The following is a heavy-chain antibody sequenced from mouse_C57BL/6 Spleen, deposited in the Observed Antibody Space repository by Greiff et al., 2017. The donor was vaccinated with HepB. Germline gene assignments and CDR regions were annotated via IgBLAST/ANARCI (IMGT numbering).Heavy chain of an antibody. V-gene: IGHV1-52*01. CDR2: IDPSDSET. CDR3: AREDEGLRPAYYFDY. CDR1: GYTFTSYW. Sequence: QVQLQQPGAELVRPGSSVKLSCKASGYTFTSYWMHWVKQRPIQGLEWIGNIDPSDSETHYNQKFKDKATLTVDKSSSTAYMQLSSLTSEDSAVYYCAREDEGLRPAYYFDYWGQGTTLTVSS. D-gene: IGHD2-4*01. J-gene: IGHJ2*01.